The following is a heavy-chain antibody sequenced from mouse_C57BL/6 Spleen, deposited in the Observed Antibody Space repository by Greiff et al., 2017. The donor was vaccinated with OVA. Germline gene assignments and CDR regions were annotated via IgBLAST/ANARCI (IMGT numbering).Heavy chain of an antibody. CDR1: GFTFSDYG. J-gene: IGHJ4*01. Sequence: EVQLQESGGGLVKPGGSLKLSCAASGFTFSDYGMHWVRQAPEKGLEWVAYISSGSSTIYYADTVKGRFTISRDNAKNTLFLQMTSLRSEDTAMYYCARRPITTMAMDYWGQGTSVTVSS. CDR2: ISSGSSTI. V-gene: IGHV5-17*01. CDR3: ARRPITTMAMDY. D-gene: IGHD1-2*01.